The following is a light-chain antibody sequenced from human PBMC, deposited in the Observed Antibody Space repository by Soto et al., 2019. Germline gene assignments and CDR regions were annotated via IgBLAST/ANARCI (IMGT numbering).Light chain of an antibody. Sequence: EIVLTQSPVTLSASPGERATLSCRASRSISTTLVWYQQKPGQAPRLLIYGASTRATGVPARFSGSGSGTEFTLTISSLQSEDFAVYYCQQYNSWVTFGGGTKVDIK. CDR2: GAS. J-gene: IGKJ4*01. CDR1: RSISTT. V-gene: IGKV3-15*01. CDR3: QQYNSWVT.